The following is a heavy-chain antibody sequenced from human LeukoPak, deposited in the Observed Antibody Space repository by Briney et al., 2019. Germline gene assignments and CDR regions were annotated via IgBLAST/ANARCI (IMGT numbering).Heavy chain of an antibody. CDR3: ARDGGATLVRGVITFDY. CDR2: ISSSSSTI. CDR1: GFTFTRYS. V-gene: IGHV3-48*04. Sequence: GGSLRLSCAASGFTFTRYSMTWVRQAPGKGLEWVSYISSSSSTIHYADSVKGRFTISRDNTKNSLYLQMNSLRAEDTAVYYCARDGGATLVRGVITFDYWGQGTLVTVSA. J-gene: IGHJ4*02. D-gene: IGHD3-10*01.